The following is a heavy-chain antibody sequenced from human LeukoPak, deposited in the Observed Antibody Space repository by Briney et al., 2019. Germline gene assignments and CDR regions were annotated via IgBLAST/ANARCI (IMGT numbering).Heavy chain of an antibody. V-gene: IGHV3-48*03. CDR1: GFTFSSYE. J-gene: IGHJ3*02. Sequence: GGSLRLSCAASGFTFSSYEMNWVRQAPGKGLEWVSYISSSGSTIYYADSVKGRFTISRDNAKNSLYLQVNSLRAEDTAVYYCARDRNDAFDIWGQGTMVTVSS. CDR3: ARDRNDAFDI. CDR2: ISSSGSTI.